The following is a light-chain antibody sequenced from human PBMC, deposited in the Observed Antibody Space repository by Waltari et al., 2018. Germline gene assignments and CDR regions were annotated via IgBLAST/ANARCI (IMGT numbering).Light chain of an antibody. Sequence: QAGLTQPPSVSKGLRQTVTLTCTGSSNDIGNEGAAWLQQHQGHPPKLLSYRNNYRPTGISERVSASRSGNTAYLTITGLQPEDGSDYYCSALDRSLSAVIFGGVTKLTVL. CDR2: RNN. CDR1: SNDIGNEG. V-gene: IGLV10-54*02. J-gene: IGLJ2*01. CDR3: SALDRSLSAVI.